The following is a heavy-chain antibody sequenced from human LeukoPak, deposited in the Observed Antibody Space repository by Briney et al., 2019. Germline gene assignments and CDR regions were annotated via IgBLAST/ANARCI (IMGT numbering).Heavy chain of an antibody. V-gene: IGHV4-4*07. CDR1: GGSTSSYY. D-gene: IGHD1-14*01. Sequence: SETLSLTCTVSGGSTSSYYWSWIRQPAGKGLEWIGRIYTSGSTNYNPSLKSRVTISVDTSKNQFSLKLSSVTAADTAVYYCAGHRGYYYYYYMDVWGKGTTVTISS. CDR3: AGHRGYYYYYYMDV. J-gene: IGHJ6*03. CDR2: IYTSGST.